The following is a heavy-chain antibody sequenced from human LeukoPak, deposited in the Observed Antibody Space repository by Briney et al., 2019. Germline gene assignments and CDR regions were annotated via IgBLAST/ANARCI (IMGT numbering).Heavy chain of an antibody. V-gene: IGHV4-39*07. CDR2: IYHSGST. J-gene: IGHJ4*02. CDR3: ARATVTYYFDY. Sequence: SETLSLTCTVSGGSISSSSYYWGWIRQPPGKGLEWIGYIYHSGSTYYNPSLKSRVTISVDRSKNQFSLKLSSVTAADTAVYYCARATVTYYFDYWGQGTLVTVSS. D-gene: IGHD4-17*01. CDR1: GGSISSSSYY.